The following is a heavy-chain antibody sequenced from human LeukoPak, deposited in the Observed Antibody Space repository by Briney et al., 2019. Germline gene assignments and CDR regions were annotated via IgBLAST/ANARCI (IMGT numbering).Heavy chain of an antibody. CDR2: IYTSGST. J-gene: IGHJ3*02. CDR3: ARASGDYLWRTFDI. D-gene: IGHD4-17*01. Sequence: PSETLSLTCTDAGGAISSYYWSWFRQPAGKGLEWIGRIYTSGSTNYNPSLQSRVTISLDTSKNQFSLNLSSVTAADTAVCYCARASGDYLWRTFDIWGQGTMVTVSS. CDR1: GGAISSYY. V-gene: IGHV4-4*07.